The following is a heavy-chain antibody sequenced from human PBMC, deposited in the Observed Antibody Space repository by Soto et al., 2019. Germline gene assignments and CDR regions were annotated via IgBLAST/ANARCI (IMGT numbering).Heavy chain of an antibody. CDR3: ASDEGLYGSGSYWPDY. CDR1: GFTFSSYG. J-gene: IGHJ4*02. CDR2: IWYDGSIK. Sequence: QVQLVESGGGVVQPGRSLRLSCAPSGFTFSSYGMHWVRQAPGKGLEWVSVIWYDGSIKYYADSVKGRFTISRDNSKNTLYRQMSSLRAEDTAVYYCASDEGLYGSGSYWPDYWGQGTLVTVSS. V-gene: IGHV3-33*01. D-gene: IGHD3-10*01.